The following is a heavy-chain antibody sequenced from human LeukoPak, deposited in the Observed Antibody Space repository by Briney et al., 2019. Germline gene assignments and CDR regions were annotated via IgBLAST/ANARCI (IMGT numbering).Heavy chain of an antibody. CDR2: IYYSGST. CDR1: GFTLSSYA. V-gene: IGHV4-39*07. J-gene: IGHJ6*02. D-gene: IGHD6-13*01. CDR3: ARGPLAAAGTLTYYYYGMDV. Sequence: PGGSLRLSCVGSGFTLSSYAMSWVRQAPGKGLEWIGSIYYSGSTYYNPSLKSRVTISVDTSKNQFSLKLSSVTAADTAVYYCARGPLAAAGTLTYYYYGMDVWGQGTTVTVSS.